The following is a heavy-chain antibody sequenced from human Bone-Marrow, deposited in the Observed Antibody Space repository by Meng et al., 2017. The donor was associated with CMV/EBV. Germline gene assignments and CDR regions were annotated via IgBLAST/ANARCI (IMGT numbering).Heavy chain of an antibody. CDR3: ARAGSAMVRGGKGAIFYYYGMDV. CDR1: GGSISSYY. V-gene: IGHV4-59*01. J-gene: IGHJ6*01. Sequence: SQTLSLTCTVSGGSISSYYWSWIRQPPGKGLEWIGYIYYSGSTNHNPSLKSRVTISVDTSKNQFSLKLSSVTAADTAVYYCARAGSAMVRGGKGAIFYYYGMDVWGQGTTVTVSS. D-gene: IGHD3-10*01. CDR2: IYYSGST.